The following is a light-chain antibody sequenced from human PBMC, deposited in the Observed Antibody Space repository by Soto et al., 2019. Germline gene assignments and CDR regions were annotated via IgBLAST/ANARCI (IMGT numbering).Light chain of an antibody. J-gene: IGKJ4*01. V-gene: IGKV1-17*03. CDR2: EAP. CDR1: QGIVKY. CDR3: LQHDIYPLT. Sequence: DIQMTQSPSAMSASVGDRVTITFRASQGIVKYFAWFQQKPGKAPKRLIYEAPSLQSGVPPRFSGSGSGKDFTLTISSLQPEDSAVYYCLQHDIYPLTFGRGTKVEIK.